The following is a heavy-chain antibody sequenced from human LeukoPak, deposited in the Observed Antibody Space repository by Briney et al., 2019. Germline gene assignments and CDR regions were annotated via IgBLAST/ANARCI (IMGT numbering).Heavy chain of an antibody. D-gene: IGHD5-18*01. V-gene: IGHV3-30-3*01. J-gene: IGHJ4*02. CDR3: ANRYGGYSYG. CDR2: ISYDGSNK. CDR1: GFTFSSYA. Sequence: GRPLRLSCAASGFTFSSYAMHWVRQAPGKGLEWVAVISYDGSNKYYADSVKGRFTISRDNSKNTLYLQMNSLRAEDTAVYYCANRYGGYSYGWGQGTLVTVPS.